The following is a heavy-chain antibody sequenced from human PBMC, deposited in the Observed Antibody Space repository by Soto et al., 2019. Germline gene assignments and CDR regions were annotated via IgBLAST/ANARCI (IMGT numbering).Heavy chain of an antibody. V-gene: IGHV3-11*01. Sequence: QVQLVESGGGLVQTSGSLRIACVASGFTFSDYYMSWVRQAPGKGLEWVSYISSSGNTIYYADSVKGRFTISRDNAKNSVYLQMNSRRAEDTALYFCATMSSENYYDPVFSWGRGTLVTVSS. D-gene: IGHD3-22*01. J-gene: IGHJ4*02. CDR3: ATMSSENYYDPVFS. CDR1: GFTFSDYY. CDR2: ISSSGNTI.